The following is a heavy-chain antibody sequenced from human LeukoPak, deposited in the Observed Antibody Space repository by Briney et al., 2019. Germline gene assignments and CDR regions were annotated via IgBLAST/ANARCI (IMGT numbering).Heavy chain of an antibody. Sequence: KPGGSLRLSCAASGFTFSTYSMKWVRQAPGKGLEWVSSLSSSSSYIYYADSVKGRFTISRDNAKNSLYLQMNSLRAEDTAVYYCARDWGGYCSGGSCYPGYWGQGTLVTVSS. V-gene: IGHV3-21*01. CDR3: ARDWGGYCSGGSCYPGY. CDR2: LSSSSSYI. CDR1: GFTFSTYS. J-gene: IGHJ4*02. D-gene: IGHD2-15*01.